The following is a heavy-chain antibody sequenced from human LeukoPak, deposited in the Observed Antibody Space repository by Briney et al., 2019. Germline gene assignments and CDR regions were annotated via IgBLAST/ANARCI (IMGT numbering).Heavy chain of an antibody. V-gene: IGHV5-51*01. D-gene: IGHD3-10*01. CDR2: IYPGDSDT. CDR1: GYSFTSYW. J-gene: IGHJ4*02. CDR3: ATTYYYGSGSYYPTHY. Sequence: GESLKISCKGSGYSFTSYWIGWVRQMPGKALKWMGIIYPGDSDTRYSPSFQGQVTISADKSISTAYLQWSSLKASETAMYYCATTYYYGSGSYYPTHYWGQGTLVTVSS.